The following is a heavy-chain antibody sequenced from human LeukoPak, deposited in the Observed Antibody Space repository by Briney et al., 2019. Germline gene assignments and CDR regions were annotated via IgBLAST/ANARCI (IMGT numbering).Heavy chain of an antibody. V-gene: IGHV4-38-2*02. D-gene: IGHD3-22*01. J-gene: IGHJ5*02. CDR3: AASTRLIVVVDR. CDR2: IYNSGST. CDR1: GSSISSGYY. Sequence: SETLSLTCTVSGSSISSGYYWGWIRHPQGKGLGWIGAIYNSGSTYYNTSLKSRVAISLDTSKNQLSLTLRSGTAADTAVYFCAASTRLIVVVDRWGEGTLVTVSS.